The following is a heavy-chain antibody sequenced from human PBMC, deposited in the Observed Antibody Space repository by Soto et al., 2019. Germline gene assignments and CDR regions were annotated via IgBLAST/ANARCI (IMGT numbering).Heavy chain of an antibody. V-gene: IGHV3-30-3*01. CDR1: GFTFSSYA. Sequence: QVQLVESGGGVVQPGRSLRLSCAASGFTFSSYAMHWVRQAPGKGLEWVAVISYDGSNKYYADSVKGRFTISRDNSKNTMYLQMNSLRAEDTAVYYCARDRPKLEHYYYYGMDVWGQGTTVTVSS. D-gene: IGHD1-1*01. CDR2: ISYDGSNK. CDR3: ARDRPKLEHYYYYGMDV. J-gene: IGHJ6*02.